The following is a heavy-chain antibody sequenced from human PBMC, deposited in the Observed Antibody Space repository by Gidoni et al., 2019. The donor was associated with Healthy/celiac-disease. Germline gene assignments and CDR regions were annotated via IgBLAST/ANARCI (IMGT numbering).Heavy chain of an antibody. CDR2: FDPEDGET. CDR1: GYTLTELS. D-gene: IGHD5-12*01. Sequence: QVQLVQSGAAVKKPGASVKVSCKVSGYTLTELSMHWVRQAPGKGLEWMGGFDPEDGETIYAQKFQGRVTMTEDTSTDTAYMELSSLRSEDTAVYYCATGCRDGYNYLRYYFDYWGQGTLVTVSS. V-gene: IGHV1-24*01. CDR3: ATGCRDGYNYLRYYFDY. J-gene: IGHJ4*02.